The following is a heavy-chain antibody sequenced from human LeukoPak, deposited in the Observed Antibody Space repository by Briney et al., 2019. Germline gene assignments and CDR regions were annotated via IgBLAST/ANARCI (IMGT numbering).Heavy chain of an antibody. CDR3: AKDYYYGSGSYYGMDV. Sequence: PGASLRLSCAASGFTFDDYAVHWVRHAPGKGLEWVSGISWNSGSIGYADSVKGRFTISRDNAKNSLYLQMNSLRAEDTALYYCAKDYYYGSGSYYGMDVWGQGTTVTVSS. D-gene: IGHD3-10*01. CDR1: GFTFDDYA. V-gene: IGHV3-9*01. CDR2: ISWNSGSI. J-gene: IGHJ6*02.